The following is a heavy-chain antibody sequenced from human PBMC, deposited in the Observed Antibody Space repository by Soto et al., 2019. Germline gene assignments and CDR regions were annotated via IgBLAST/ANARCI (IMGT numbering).Heavy chain of an antibody. D-gene: IGHD2-2*01. Sequence: ASVKVSCKASGYTFTSYAMHWVRQAPGQRLEWMGWINAGNGNTKYSQKFQGGVTITRDTSASTAYMELSSLRSEDTAVYYCARARYCSSTSCPFYRGRTGTKFDYWGQGTLVTVYS. J-gene: IGHJ4*02. CDR1: GYTFTSYA. V-gene: IGHV1-3*01. CDR2: INAGNGNT. CDR3: ARARYCSSTSCPFYRGRTGTKFDY.